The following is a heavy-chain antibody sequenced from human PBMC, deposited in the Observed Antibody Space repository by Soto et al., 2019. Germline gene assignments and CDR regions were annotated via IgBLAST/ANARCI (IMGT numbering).Heavy chain of an antibody. CDR1: GYNLREYG. J-gene: IGHJ6*02. CDR2: ISGDNVNR. Sequence: QVHLVQSGVEVKKPGASVKVSCTAHGYNLREYGVSWLRQVPGQGFEWMGWISGDNVNRRSSQRFQDRLTMTRGTSTNTASMGLRGLRSDDTAAYFCGREGQQLAQEQYFQFNGVDVWGQGSSVTVSS. CDR3: GREGQQLAQEQYFQFNGVDV. D-gene: IGHD6-13*01. V-gene: IGHV1-18*01.